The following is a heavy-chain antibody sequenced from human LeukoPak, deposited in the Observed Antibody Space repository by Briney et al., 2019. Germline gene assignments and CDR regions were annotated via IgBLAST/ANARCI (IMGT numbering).Heavy chain of an antibody. CDR3: ARGYYYDSSGSTFDY. Sequence: QPGGSLRLSCAASGFTFSSYAMHWVRQAPGKGLEYVSAISSNGGSTYYANSVKGRFTISRDNSKNTLYLQMGSLRAEDMAVYYCARGYYYDSSGSTFDYWGQGTLVTVSS. D-gene: IGHD3-22*01. CDR1: GFTFSSYA. V-gene: IGHV3-64*01. CDR2: ISSNGGST. J-gene: IGHJ4*02.